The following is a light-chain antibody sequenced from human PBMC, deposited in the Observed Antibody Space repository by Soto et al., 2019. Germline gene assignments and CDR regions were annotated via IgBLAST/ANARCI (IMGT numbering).Light chain of an antibody. V-gene: IGKV4-1*01. CDR1: QSVLYSSNNKNF. J-gene: IGKJ2*01. CDR2: WAS. CDR3: QQYYSIPYT. Sequence: DIVMTQSPDSLAVSLGERATINCKSSQSVLYSSNNKNFLTWYQQKPGQPHKLLIYWASTRESGVPDRFSGSGSGTDFTLTISSLQAEDVAVYYCQQYYSIPYTFSQGTKLEIK.